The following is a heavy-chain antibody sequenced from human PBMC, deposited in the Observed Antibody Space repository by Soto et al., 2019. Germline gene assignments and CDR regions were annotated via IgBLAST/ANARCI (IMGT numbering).Heavy chain of an antibody. J-gene: IGHJ4*02. V-gene: IGHV3-30*04. CDR2: ISSDGKNK. D-gene: IGHD1-20*01. Sequence: QVQLVESGGGVVQPGTSLRLSCEGSGITLSGYAMHWVRQAPGKGLEWVAVISSDGKNKYYADSVKGRFSISRDSSKNAMYLQVNSLRTEDTAVYYCAGGTPIISGTTGGYWGQGTLVTVSS. CDR3: AGGTPIISGTTGGY. CDR1: GITLSGYA.